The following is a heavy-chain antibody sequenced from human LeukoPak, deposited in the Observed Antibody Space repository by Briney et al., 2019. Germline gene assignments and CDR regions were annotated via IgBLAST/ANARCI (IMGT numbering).Heavy chain of an antibody. CDR2: INPNSGGT. CDR1: GYTFTGYY. V-gene: IGHV1-2*02. CDR3: ARERSPYSSSWYRGPLDY. D-gene: IGHD6-13*01. J-gene: IGHJ4*02. Sequence: ASVKVSCKASGYTFTGYYMHWVRQAPGQGLEWMGWINPNSGGTNYAQKLQGRVTMTTDTSTSTAYMDLRSLRSDDTAVYYCARERSPYSSSWYRGPLDYWGQGTLVTVSS.